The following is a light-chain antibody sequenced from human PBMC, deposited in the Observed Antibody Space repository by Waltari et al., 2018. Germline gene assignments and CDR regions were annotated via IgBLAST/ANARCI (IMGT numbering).Light chain of an antibody. V-gene: IGLV3-19*01. CDR2: GKN. J-gene: IGLJ2*01. CDR3: NSRDTSGKHVL. Sequence: SSELTQDPVVSVACGQTVTITCKGRSLATFYATWYQQRQGQAPVLVFYGKNSRPSGIPDRFSGSNSGNSASLTITGTQAEDEAAYYCNSRDTSGKHVLFGGGTKLTVL. CDR1: SLATFY.